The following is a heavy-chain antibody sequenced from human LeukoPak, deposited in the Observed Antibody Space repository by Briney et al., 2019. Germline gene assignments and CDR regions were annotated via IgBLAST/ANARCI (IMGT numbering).Heavy chain of an antibody. CDR3: AREGHVDTAMFFDY. Sequence: SETLSLTCAVYGGSFSGYYWSWIRQPPGKGLEWIGEINHSGSTNYNPSLKSRVTISVDTSKNQFSLKLSSVTAADTAVYYCAREGHVDTAMFFDYWGQGTLVTVSS. CDR2: INHSGST. J-gene: IGHJ4*02. D-gene: IGHD5-18*01. CDR1: GGSFSGYY. V-gene: IGHV4-34*01.